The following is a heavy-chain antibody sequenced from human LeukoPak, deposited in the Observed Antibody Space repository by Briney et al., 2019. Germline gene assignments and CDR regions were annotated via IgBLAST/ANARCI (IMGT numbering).Heavy chain of an antibody. CDR3: ARERYGNYN. Sequence: PGGSLRLSCVVSGFTFSDFHMSWLRQAPGKGLEWISYITNSGSDIEYADSVKGRFTISWDNAKKSLYLEMNSLRAEDTAVYYCARERYGNYNWGQGTLVTVSS. V-gene: IGHV3-11*01. CDR1: GFTFSDFH. D-gene: IGHD4-17*01. J-gene: IGHJ4*02. CDR2: ITNSGSDI.